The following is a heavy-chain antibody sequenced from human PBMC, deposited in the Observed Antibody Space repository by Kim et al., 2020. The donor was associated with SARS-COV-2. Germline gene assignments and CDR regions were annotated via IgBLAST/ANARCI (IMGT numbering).Heavy chain of an antibody. CDR2: MYYSGRT. J-gene: IGHJ4*02. Sequence: SETLSLTCTVSGGSISSTSYYWAWIRQPPGKGLEWIGNMYYSGRTFYNPSLKSRVTVSVGTSKNQFSLKLSSVTAADTAVYYCAGYYGSGSYFDSWGQGTLVTVSS. D-gene: IGHD3-10*01. V-gene: IGHV4-39*01. CDR3: AGYYGSGSYFDS. CDR1: GGSISSTSYY.